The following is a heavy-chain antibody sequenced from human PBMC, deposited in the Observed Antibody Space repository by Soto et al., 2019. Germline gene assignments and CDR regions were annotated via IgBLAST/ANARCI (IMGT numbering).Heavy chain of an antibody. V-gene: IGHV1-2*02. Sequence: ASVKVSCKASGYTFTGYYIHWVRQAPGQGLEWMGWINPNSGGTNYAQKFQGRVTMTRDTSISTAYMELSRLRSDDTAVYYCARVGNYYYGMDVWGQGTTVTVSS. J-gene: IGHJ6*02. CDR2: INPNSGGT. CDR3: ARVGNYYYGMDV. CDR1: GYTFTGYY. D-gene: IGHD7-27*01.